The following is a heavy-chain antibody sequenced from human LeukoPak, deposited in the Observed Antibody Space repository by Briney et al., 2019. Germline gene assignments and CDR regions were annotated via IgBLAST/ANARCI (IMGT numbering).Heavy chain of an antibody. Sequence: GASVRVSCKASGYTFTGYYMHWVRQAPGQGLEWMGWINPNSGGTNYAQKFQGRVTMTRDTSISTAYMELSRLRSDDTAVYYCARGPEGGILYFRFEYWGQGTLVTVSS. CDR2: INPNSGGT. V-gene: IGHV1-2*02. CDR3: ARGPEGGILYFRFEY. D-gene: IGHD2-8*01. CDR1: GYTFTGYY. J-gene: IGHJ4*02.